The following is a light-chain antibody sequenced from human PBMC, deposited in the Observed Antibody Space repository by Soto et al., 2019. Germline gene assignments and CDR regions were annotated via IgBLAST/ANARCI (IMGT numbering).Light chain of an antibody. Sequence: DLQMTHSPSSLSASVGDRVTITCRASQSISSYLNWYQQKPGKAPKLLIYAASSLQSGVPSRFSGSGSGTDFTLTISSLQPEDFATYYCQQSYSTPPLTFGGGTKVDIK. CDR1: QSISSY. CDR3: QQSYSTPPLT. V-gene: IGKV1-39*01. J-gene: IGKJ4*01. CDR2: AAS.